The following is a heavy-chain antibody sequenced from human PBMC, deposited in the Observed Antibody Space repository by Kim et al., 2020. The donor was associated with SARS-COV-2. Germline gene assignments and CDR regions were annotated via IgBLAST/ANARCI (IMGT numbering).Heavy chain of an antibody. D-gene: IGHD3-3*01. CDR2: MTPNSDNT. V-gene: IGHV1-8*01. J-gene: IGHJ6*03. Sequence: ASVKVSCKASGYTFSNNDINWVRQAPGQGLEWMGWMTPNSDNTVYAQKFQGRVTMTRNTSISTAYMELSSLRTDDTAVYYCARGHDFWSGWGYYYYYMDVWGKGTPVTVSS. CDR1: GYTFSNND. CDR3: ARGHDFWSGWGYYYYYMDV.